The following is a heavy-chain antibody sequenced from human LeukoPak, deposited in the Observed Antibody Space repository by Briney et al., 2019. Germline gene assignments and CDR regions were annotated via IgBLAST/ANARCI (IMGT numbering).Heavy chain of an antibody. CDR3: ARDRQWLENDY. Sequence: PSETLSLTCTVSGGSISSYYWSWIRQPAGKGLEWIGRVYSSGSTNYNPSLKSRVTMSVDTSKNQFSLTLNSVTAADTAVYYCARDRQWLENDYWGQGTLVTVSS. V-gene: IGHV4-4*07. J-gene: IGHJ4*02. CDR1: GGSISSYY. CDR2: VYSSGST. D-gene: IGHD6-19*01.